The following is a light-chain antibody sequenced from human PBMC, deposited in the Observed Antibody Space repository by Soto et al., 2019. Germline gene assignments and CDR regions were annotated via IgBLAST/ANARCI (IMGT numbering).Light chain of an antibody. V-gene: IGKV3-20*01. CDR3: QQYGSSPMT. J-gene: IGKJ1*01. CDR2: GAS. CDR1: QSVGNK. Sequence: EIVLTQSPATLSVSPGERATLSCRASQSVGNKVAWYQHKPGQTPRLIIYGASSRATGIPDRFSGSGSGTDFTLTISRLEPEDFAVYYCQQYGSSPMTFGQGTKVDIK.